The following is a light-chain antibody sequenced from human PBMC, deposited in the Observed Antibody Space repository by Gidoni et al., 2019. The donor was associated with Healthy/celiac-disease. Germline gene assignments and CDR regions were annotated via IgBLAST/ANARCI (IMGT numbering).Light chain of an antibody. Sequence: QAVLTQPASLSASPGASASLPCTLRSGINVGTYRIYWYQHKPGSPPQYLLRYKSDADKQQGSGVPSRCSGSKDASANAGILRISGLQSGDEADYYCMIWHSSAVVFGGGTKLTVL. CDR3: MIWHSSAVV. CDR2: YKSDADK. V-gene: IGLV5-45*01. CDR1: SGINVGTYR. J-gene: IGLJ2*01.